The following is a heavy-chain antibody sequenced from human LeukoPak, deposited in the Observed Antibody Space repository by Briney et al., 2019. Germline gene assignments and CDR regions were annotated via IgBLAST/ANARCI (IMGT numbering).Heavy chain of an antibody. CDR1: GFTFSSYG. CDR2: IRYDGSNK. Sequence: GGSLRLSCAASGFTFSSYGMHWVRQAPGKGLEWVAFIRYDGSNKYYADSVKGRFTISRDNSKNTLYLQMNSLRAEDTAVYYCAKDLSGSYSTFDYWGQGILVTDSS. D-gene: IGHD1-26*01. CDR3: AKDLSGSYSTFDY. V-gene: IGHV3-30*02. J-gene: IGHJ4*02.